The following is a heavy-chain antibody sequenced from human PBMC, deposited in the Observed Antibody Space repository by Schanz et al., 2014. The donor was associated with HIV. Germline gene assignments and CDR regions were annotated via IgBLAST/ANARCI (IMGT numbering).Heavy chain of an antibody. CDR3: AKDGSRKVRFLEGPGYYLDH. J-gene: IGHJ4*02. Sequence: QVQLVESGGRVVQPGRSLRLSCAASGFTFSTYGMHWVRQAPGKGLEWVAVIWYDGSNKYYADSVKGRFTISRDNSKNTLYVELNSLRPEDTAVYYCAKDGSRKVRFLEGPGYYLDHWGQGALVTVSS. CDR2: IWYDGSNK. V-gene: IGHV3-33*06. CDR1: GFTFSTYG. D-gene: IGHD3-3*01.